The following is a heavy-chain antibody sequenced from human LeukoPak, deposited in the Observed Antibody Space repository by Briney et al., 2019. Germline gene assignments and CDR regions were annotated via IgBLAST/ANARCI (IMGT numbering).Heavy chain of an antibody. J-gene: IGHJ4*02. V-gene: IGHV3-23*01. Sequence: GSLRLSCAASGFTFSSYAMSWVRQAPGKGLEWVSAISGSGGSTYYADSVKGRFTISRDNSKNTLYLQMNSLRAEDTAVYYCARGDGSSSGLYFQYWGQGTLVTVSS. CDR1: GFTFSSYA. CDR2: ISGSGGST. CDR3: ARGDGSSSGLYFQY. D-gene: IGHD6-6*01.